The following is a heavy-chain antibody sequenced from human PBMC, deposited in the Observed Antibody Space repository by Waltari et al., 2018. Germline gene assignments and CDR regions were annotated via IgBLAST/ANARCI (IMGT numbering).Heavy chain of an antibody. J-gene: IGHJ6*03. CDR2: IYHSGSS. V-gene: IGHV4-4*02. Sequence: QVQLQESGPGLVKPSGTLSLTCAVSGGSISSSNWWSWVRQPPGKGLEWIGEIYHSGSSNYNPSLKSRVTISVDKSNNQFSRKLSSVTAADTAVYYCARGNYYYYYYMDVWGKGTTVTVSS. D-gene: IGHD1-7*01. CDR3: ARGNYYYYYYMDV. CDR1: GGSISSSNW.